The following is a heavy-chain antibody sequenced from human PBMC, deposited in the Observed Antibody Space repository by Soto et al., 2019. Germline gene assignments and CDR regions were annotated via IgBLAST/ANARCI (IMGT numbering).Heavy chain of an antibody. J-gene: IGHJ4*02. CDR3: APVGIGTTTVDY. CDR1: GGSISSSTYY. V-gene: IGHV4-39*02. CDR2: IYYSGAT. D-gene: IGHD5-12*01. Sequence: QLQLRELGPGLVQPSETLSLTCLVSGGSISSSTYYWGWIRQPPGKGLEWIGSIYYSGATYYNPSLRSRITISMDRSKNHFSLKLTSVTAADTAIYYCAPVGIGTTTVDYWGQGTLVTVSS.